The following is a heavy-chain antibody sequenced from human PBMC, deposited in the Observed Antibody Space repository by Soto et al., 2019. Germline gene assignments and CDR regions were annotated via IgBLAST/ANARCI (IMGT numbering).Heavy chain of an antibody. CDR2: ISDSGFST. CDR3: AKVLNFYSNGMDV. J-gene: IGHJ6*02. Sequence: LRLSCAASGFTFSSNAMSWVRQAPGKGLEWVAAISDSGFSTYYADSVKGRFTISRDNSKNTLSLQMNSLRAEDTAVYYCAKVLNFYSNGMDVWGQGTTVTVSS. V-gene: IGHV3-23*01. CDR1: GFTFSSNA.